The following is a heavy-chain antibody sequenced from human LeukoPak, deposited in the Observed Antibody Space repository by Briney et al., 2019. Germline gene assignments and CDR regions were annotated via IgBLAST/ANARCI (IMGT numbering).Heavy chain of an antibody. V-gene: IGHV4-59*08. Sequence: SETLSLTCTVSGGSISSYYWSWIRRPPGKGLEWIGYIYYSGSTNYNPSLKSRVTISVDTSKNHFSLRLNSVTAADTAVYYCARVAGMADFDYWGQGTLVTVSS. CDR3: ARVAGMADFDY. CDR1: GGSISSYY. D-gene: IGHD5-24*01. J-gene: IGHJ4*02. CDR2: IYYSGST.